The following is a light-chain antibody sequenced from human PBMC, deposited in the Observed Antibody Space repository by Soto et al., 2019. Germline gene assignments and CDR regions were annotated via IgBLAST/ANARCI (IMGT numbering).Light chain of an antibody. J-gene: IGKJ1*01. Sequence: EIVLTLSPGTLSLSPGERGTLSFRASQGVASNYLAWYQQKPGRAPRLLIYTASSRATGVPDRFSGSGSGTDFTLTISRLEPEDFAVYYCQQYGSSPWTFGQGTKVHI. CDR2: TAS. CDR1: QGVASNY. V-gene: IGKV3-20*01. CDR3: QQYGSSPWT.